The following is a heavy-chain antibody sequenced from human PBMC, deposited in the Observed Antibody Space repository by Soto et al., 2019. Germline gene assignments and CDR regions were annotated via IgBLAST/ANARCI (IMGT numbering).Heavy chain of an antibody. V-gene: IGHV1-3*01. Sequence: ASVKVSCKASGYTFTSYAMHWVRQAPGQRLEWMGWINAGNGNTKYSQKFQGRVTITRDTSASTAYMELSSLRSEDTAVYYCARVAAAGTSEYFQHWGQGTPVTVSS. CDR2: INAGNGNT. D-gene: IGHD6-13*01. CDR3: ARVAAAGTSEYFQH. J-gene: IGHJ1*01. CDR1: GYTFTSYA.